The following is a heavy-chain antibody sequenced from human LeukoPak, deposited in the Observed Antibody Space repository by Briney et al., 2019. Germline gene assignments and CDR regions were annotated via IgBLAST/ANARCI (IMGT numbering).Heavy chain of an antibody. CDR2: INASNGNT. V-gene: IGHV1-3*01. Sequence: ASVKVSCKASGYTFTSYAMHWVRQAPGQRLEWMGWINASNGNTKYSQKFQGRVTITRDTSASTAYMELSSLRSEDTAVYYCARFNYEGFLLDYWGQGTLVTVSS. D-gene: IGHD4-11*01. CDR1: GYTFTSYA. CDR3: ARFNYEGFLLDY. J-gene: IGHJ4*02.